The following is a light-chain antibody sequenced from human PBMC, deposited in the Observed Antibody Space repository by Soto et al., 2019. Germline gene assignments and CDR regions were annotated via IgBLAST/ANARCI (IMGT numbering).Light chain of an antibody. CDR1: QGLTSD. CDR2: AAS. J-gene: IGKJ5*01. CDR3: QQLNSYPIT. Sequence: DIQLTQSPSFLSASVGDRVTITFTASQGLTSDLAWYQQKPGKAPKLLIYAASTLQSGVPSRFSGSGSGTEFTLTISSLQPEYFSTYYCQQLNSYPITFGQGTRLEIK. V-gene: IGKV1-9*01.